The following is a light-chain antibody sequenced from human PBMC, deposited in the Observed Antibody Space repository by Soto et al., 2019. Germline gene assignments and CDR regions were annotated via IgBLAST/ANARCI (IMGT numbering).Light chain of an antibody. Sequence: DIQMTQSPSTLYASVGERVTITCRASQSISGWLAWYQQKPGKAPKVLISDASNLESGVPSRFSGSGSGTEFTLTISSLQPDDFATYYCQRYDSYSMYTFGQGTKLEIK. CDR3: QRYDSYSMYT. CDR1: QSISGW. V-gene: IGKV1-5*01. J-gene: IGKJ2*01. CDR2: DAS.